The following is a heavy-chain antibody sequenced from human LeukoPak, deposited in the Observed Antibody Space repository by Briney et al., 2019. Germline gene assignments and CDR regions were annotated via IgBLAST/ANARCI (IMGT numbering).Heavy chain of an antibody. V-gene: IGHV1-18*01. Sequence: ASVKVSCKASGYTFTSYGISWVRQAPGQGLEWMGWISAYNGNTNYAQKLQGRVTMTTDTSTSTASMELRSLRSDDTAVYYCARGDSVDILTGRYYFDYWGQGTLVTVSS. CDR2: ISAYNGNT. J-gene: IGHJ4*02. CDR3: ARGDSVDILTGRYYFDY. CDR1: GYTFTSYG. D-gene: IGHD3-9*01.